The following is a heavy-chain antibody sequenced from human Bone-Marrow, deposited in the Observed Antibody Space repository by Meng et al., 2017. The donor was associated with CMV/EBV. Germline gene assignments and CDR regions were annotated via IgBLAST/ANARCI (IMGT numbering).Heavy chain of an antibody. J-gene: IGHJ6*02. D-gene: IGHD2/OR15-2a*01. Sequence: GGSLRLSCAASGFTFSSYEMNWVRQAPGKGLEWVSYISSSGSSIYYADSVKGRISISRYNARNSLFLQMNSLTVGDTAVYYCARRPLYDHGMDVWGQGTTVTVSS. CDR1: GFTFSSYE. CDR3: ARRPLYDHGMDV. V-gene: IGHV3-48*03. CDR2: ISSSGSSI.